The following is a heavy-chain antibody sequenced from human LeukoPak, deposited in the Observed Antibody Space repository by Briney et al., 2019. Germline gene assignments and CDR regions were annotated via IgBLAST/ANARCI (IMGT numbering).Heavy chain of an antibody. D-gene: IGHD6-13*01. V-gene: IGHV5-51*01. CDR1: GYSFTSYW. CDR3: ARQPVAADYYFDY. Sequence: GESLKISCKGSGYSFTSYWIGWVRQMPGKGLEWMGIIYPGDSDTRYSPSFQGQATISADKSISTAYLQWSSLKASDTAMYYCARQPVAADYYFDYWGQGTLVTVSS. J-gene: IGHJ4*02. CDR2: IYPGDSDT.